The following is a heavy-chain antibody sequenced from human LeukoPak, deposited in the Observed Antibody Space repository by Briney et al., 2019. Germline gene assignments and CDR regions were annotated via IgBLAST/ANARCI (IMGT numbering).Heavy chain of an antibody. D-gene: IGHD4/OR15-4a*01. V-gene: IGHV3-64D*06. CDR3: VKESGFMVAPNSAFDI. Sequence: GGSLRLSCSASGFTFNSYPVHWVRQAQGKGLEYVSGISRNGGSTYYADSVKGRFTISRDNSKNTLYLQMSSLRAEDTAVYYCVKESGFMVAPNSAFDIWGQGTMVTVSS. CDR1: GFTFNSYP. CDR2: ISRNGGST. J-gene: IGHJ3*02.